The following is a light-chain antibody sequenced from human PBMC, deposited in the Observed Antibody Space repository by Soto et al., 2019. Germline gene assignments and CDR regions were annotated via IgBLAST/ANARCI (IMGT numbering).Light chain of an antibody. V-gene: IGKV4-1*01. CDR1: QSVSYSSNNKHY. J-gene: IGKJ4*01. CDR2: SAS. Sequence: DIVMTQSPDSLAVSLGERATINCKSSQSVSYSSNNKHYLAWYQQKAGQPPKLLIYSASNRESGVPDRFSGSGSGTDLTLTISTLQAEDVAVYYCQQCLSVPYTFGGGTKVDLK. CDR3: QQCLSVPYT.